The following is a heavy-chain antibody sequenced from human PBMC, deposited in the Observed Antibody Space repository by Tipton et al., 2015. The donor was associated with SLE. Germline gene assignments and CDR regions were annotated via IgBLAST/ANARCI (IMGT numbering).Heavy chain of an antibody. D-gene: IGHD2-15*01. CDR1: GFTFSNYW. J-gene: IGHJ5*02. CDR2: INQDGSEK. Sequence: QLVQSGGGLVQPGGSLRLSCAASGFTFSNYWMSWVRKAPGKGLERVANINQDGSEKYYVDSVKGRFTISRDSAKNSLYLQMNSLRAEDTGVYYCAREGCSGGSCYHNWFDPWGQGTLVTVSS. CDR3: AREGCSGGSCYHNWFDP. V-gene: IGHV3-7*01.